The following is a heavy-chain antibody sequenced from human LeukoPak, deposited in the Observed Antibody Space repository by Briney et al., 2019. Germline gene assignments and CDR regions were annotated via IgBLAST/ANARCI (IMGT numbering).Heavy chain of an antibody. V-gene: IGHV3-53*01. J-gene: IGHJ3*02. CDR3: ARGSGSPTQGAFDI. CDR2: IYSGGST. CDR1: GSTVSSNY. D-gene: IGHD1-26*01. Sequence: GGSLRLSCAASGSTVSSNYMSWVRQAPGKGLEWVSVIYSGGSTYYADSVKGRFTISRDNSKNTLYLQMNSLRAEDTAVYYCARGSGSPTQGAFDIWGQGTMVTVSS.